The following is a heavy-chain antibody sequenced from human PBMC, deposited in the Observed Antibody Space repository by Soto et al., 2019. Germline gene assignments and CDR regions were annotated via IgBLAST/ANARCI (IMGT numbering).Heavy chain of an antibody. CDR1: GFTFSSYA. Sequence: PGGSLRLSCAASGFTFSSYAMSWVRQAPGKGPEWVSAISGSGGSTYYADSVKGRFTISRDNSKNTLCLQMNSLRAEDTAVYYCAKDYYDSSGLFDYWGQGTLVTVSS. V-gene: IGHV3-23*01. CDR2: ISGSGGST. D-gene: IGHD3-22*01. J-gene: IGHJ4*02. CDR3: AKDYYDSSGLFDY.